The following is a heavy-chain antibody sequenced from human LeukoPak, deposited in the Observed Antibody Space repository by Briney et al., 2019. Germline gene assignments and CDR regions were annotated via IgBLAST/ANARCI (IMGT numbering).Heavy chain of an antibody. CDR3: ARDPPYSGHDHFDS. J-gene: IGHJ4*02. Sequence: ASVKVSCKTSGYNFKDYFMHWVRQAPGQGLEWMGWINPDTGGTDYAQRFQGRVTMTRDTSITTVYMELSSLRSDDTAVYYCARDPPYSGHDHFDSWGQGTLVAVSS. CDR1: GYNFKDYF. CDR2: INPDTGGT. V-gene: IGHV1-2*02. D-gene: IGHD1-26*01.